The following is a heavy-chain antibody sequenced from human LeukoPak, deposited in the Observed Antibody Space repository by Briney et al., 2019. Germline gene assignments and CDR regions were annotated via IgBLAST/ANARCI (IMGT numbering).Heavy chain of an antibody. CDR2: IRYDGSNK. D-gene: IGHD1-26*01. Sequence: GGSLRLSCAASGFTFSSYGMHWVRQAPGKGLEWVAFIRYDGSNKYYADSVKGRFTISRDNSKNTLYLQMNSLRAEDTAVYFCAKDHSGTYSYYFDYWGQGTLVTVSS. CDR3: AKDHSGTYSYYFDY. J-gene: IGHJ4*02. V-gene: IGHV3-30*02. CDR1: GFTFSSYG.